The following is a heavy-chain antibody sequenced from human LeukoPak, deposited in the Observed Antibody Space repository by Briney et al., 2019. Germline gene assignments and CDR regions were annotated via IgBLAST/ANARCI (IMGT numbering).Heavy chain of an antibody. CDR1: GYTFTSYA. Sequence: ASVKVSCKASGYTFTSYAMHWVRQAPGQGLEWMGGIIPIFGTANYAQKFQGRVTITADKSTSTAYMELSSLRSEDTAVYYCAESGNYYDSSGSAFDPWGQGTLVTVSS. J-gene: IGHJ5*02. V-gene: IGHV1-69*06. CDR2: IIPIFGTA. D-gene: IGHD3-22*01. CDR3: AESGNYYDSSGSAFDP.